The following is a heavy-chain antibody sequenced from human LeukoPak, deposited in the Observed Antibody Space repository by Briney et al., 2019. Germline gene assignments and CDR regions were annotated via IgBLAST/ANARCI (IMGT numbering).Heavy chain of an antibody. CDR3: AREKYYYDSSGLYNWFDP. J-gene: IGHJ5*02. D-gene: IGHD3-22*01. Sequence: PSETLSLTCTVSGGSVSSYYWSWIRQPAGKGLEWIGRIYTSGSTNYNPSLKSRVTMSVDTSKNQFSLKLSSVTAADTAVYYCAREKYYYDSSGLYNWFDPWGQGTLATVSS. CDR2: IYTSGST. V-gene: IGHV4-4*07. CDR1: GGSVSSYY.